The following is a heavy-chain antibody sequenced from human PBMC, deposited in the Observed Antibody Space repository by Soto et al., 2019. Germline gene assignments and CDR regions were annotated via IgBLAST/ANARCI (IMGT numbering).Heavy chain of an antibody. Sequence: ASVKVSCKGSGYTFTSYYMNWVRQAPGQGLEWMGIINPSGGSTSYAQKFQGRVTMTRDTSTSTVYMELSSLRSEDTAVYHCARGSTSMRFLEWPTAVYGMVVWGQGTTVTVSS. CDR2: INPSGGST. J-gene: IGHJ6*02. D-gene: IGHD3-3*01. CDR1: GYTFTSYY. V-gene: IGHV1-46*01. CDR3: ARGSTSMRFLEWPTAVYGMVV.